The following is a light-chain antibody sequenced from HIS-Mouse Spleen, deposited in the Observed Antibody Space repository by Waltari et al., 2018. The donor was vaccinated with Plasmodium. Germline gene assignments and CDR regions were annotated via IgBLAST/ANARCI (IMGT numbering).Light chain of an antibody. CDR1: QSVSSN. V-gene: IGKV3-15*01. J-gene: IGKJ3*01. Sequence: EIVMTQSPATLSVSPGERATLSCRASQSVSSNLAWYQQKPRQAPRLLSYGASTRATGIPARYSGSVSGTEFTLTISSLQSEDFAVYYYQQYNNWSFTFGPGTKVDIK. CDR2: GAS. CDR3: QQYNNWSFT.